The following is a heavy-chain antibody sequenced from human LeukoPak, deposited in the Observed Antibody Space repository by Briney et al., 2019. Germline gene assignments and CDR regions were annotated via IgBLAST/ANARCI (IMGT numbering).Heavy chain of an antibody. Sequence: TGGSLRLSCAASGFTFSSYSMNWVRQAPGKGLEWVSYISSSSSYIYYADSVKGRFTISRDNAKNSLYLQMNSLRAEDTAVYYCARDNRGAAGTDYWGQGTLVTVSS. D-gene: IGHD6-13*01. J-gene: IGHJ4*02. CDR2: ISSSSSYI. V-gene: IGHV3-21*05. CDR3: ARDNRGAAGTDY. CDR1: GFTFSSYS.